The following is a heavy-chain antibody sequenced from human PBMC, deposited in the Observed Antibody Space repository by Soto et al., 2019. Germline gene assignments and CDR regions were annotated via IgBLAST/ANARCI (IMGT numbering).Heavy chain of an antibody. CDR3: ARDGFGSTGLHY. J-gene: IGHJ4*01. Sequence: GASVKVSCKASGGTFSSYATSWVRQAPGQGLEWMGGIIPIFGTANYAQKFQGRATITADESTSTAYMELSSLRSEDTAVYYCARDGFGSTGLHYWGHGTLVTVSS. V-gene: IGHV1-69*13. CDR2: IIPIFGTA. D-gene: IGHD2-2*01. CDR1: GGTFSSYA.